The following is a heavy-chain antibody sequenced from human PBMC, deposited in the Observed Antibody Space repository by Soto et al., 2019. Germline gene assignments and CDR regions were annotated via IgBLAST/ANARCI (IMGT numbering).Heavy chain of an antibody. Sequence: RGSLRLSCAASGFTFSSYWMSWVRQAPGKGLEWVANIKQDGSEKYYVDSVKGRFTISRDNAKNSLFLQMNSLRAGDAAVYYCARVPSFTIFFDYCGPGTMVTVSS. V-gene: IGHV3-7*03. CDR2: IKQDGSEK. CDR1: GFTFSSYW. D-gene: IGHD3-9*01. J-gene: IGHJ4*02. CDR3: ARVPSFTIFFDY.